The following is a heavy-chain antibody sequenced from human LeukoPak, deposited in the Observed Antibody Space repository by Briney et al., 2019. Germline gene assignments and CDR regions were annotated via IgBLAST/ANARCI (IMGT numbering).Heavy chain of an antibody. V-gene: IGHV3-21*01. D-gene: IGHD1-14*01. CDR1: GFTFSSYS. CDR3: ARDRTPALTLDY. CDR2: ISSSSSYI. Sequence: GGSLRLSCAASGFTFSSYSMNWVRQAPGKGLEWVSSISSSSSYIYYADSVKGRFTISRDNAKNSLYLQMNSLRAEDTAVYYCARDRTPALTLDYWGQGTLVTVSS. J-gene: IGHJ4*02.